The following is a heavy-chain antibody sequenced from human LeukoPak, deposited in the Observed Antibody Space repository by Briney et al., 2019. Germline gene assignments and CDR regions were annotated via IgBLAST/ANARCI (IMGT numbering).Heavy chain of an antibody. CDR2: IKQDGSEK. J-gene: IGHJ4*02. D-gene: IGHD6-13*01. V-gene: IGHV3-7*02. CDR1: GFTFSSYG. Sequence: KSGGSLRLSCAASGFTFSSYGMHWVRQAPGKGLEWVANIKQDGSEKYYVDSVKGRFTISRDNAKNSLFLQMNSLRAEDTAVYWCAELDSGSPRYWGQGTLVTVSS. CDR3: AELDSGSPRY.